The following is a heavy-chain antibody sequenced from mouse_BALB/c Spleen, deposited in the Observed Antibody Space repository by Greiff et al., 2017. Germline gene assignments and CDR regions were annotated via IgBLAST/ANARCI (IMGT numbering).Heavy chain of an antibody. CDR2: IDPENGDT. D-gene: IGHD1-1*01. J-gene: IGHJ1*01. Sequence: EVQLQQSGAELVRSGASVKLSCTASGFNIKDYYMHWVKQRPEQGLEWIGWIDPENGDTEYAPKFQGKATMTADTSSNTAYLQLSSLTSEDTAVYYCNGITTRYFDVWGAGTTVTVSS. CDR3: NGITTRYFDV. V-gene: IGHV14-4*02. CDR1: GFNIKDYY.